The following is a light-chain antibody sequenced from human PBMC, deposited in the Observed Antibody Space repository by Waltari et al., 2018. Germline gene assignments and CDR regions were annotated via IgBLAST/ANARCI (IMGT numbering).Light chain of an antibody. V-gene: IGKV3-20*01. CDR2: GAS. J-gene: IGKJ4*01. CDR3: QQYGTSPPLT. Sequence: EIVLTQSPGTLSLSPGERATLSCRASQTVRSNYLAWYQQKPGQTPRLLIFGASSRATGIADRFSGSGAGTDFTLTISRLEPEDFAVYYCQQYGTSPPLTFGGGTKVEIK. CDR1: QTVRSNY.